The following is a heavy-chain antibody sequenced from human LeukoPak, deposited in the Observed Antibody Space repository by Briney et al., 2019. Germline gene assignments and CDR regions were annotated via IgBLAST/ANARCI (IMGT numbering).Heavy chain of an antibody. CDR1: GYTFTSYG. CDR2: INPSGGST. CDR3: ARDLISGDWTWDI. D-gene: IGHD2-21*02. Sequence: GASVKVSCKASGYTFTSYGISWVRQAPGQGLEWMGTINPSGGSTTYAQKFQGRVTMTRVTSTSTVYIELSSLRSEDTAVYYCARDLISGDWTWDIWGLGTMVTVSS. V-gene: IGHV1-46*01. J-gene: IGHJ3*02.